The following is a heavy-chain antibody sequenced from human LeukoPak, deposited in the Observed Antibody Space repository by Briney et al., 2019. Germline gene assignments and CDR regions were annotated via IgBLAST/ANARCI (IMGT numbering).Heavy chain of an antibody. CDR1: GFSLSSYG. CDR3: AKDREGIYYYDSSGYSHDY. V-gene: IGHV3-23*01. CDR2: LSDRGGGT. D-gene: IGHD3-22*01. J-gene: IGHJ4*02. Sequence: GGTLRLSCAASGFSLSSYGMTWVRQAPGKGLEWVSTLSDRGGGTYYADSVKGRFTISRDNSRNTLYLQMHSLRVEDTAVYYCAKDREGIYYYDSSGYSHDYWGQGTLVTVSS.